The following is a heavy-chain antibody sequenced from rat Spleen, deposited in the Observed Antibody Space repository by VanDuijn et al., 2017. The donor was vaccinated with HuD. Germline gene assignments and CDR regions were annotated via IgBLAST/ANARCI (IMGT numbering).Heavy chain of an antibody. CDR2: IRYDGSGI. J-gene: IGHJ4*01. V-gene: IGHV5-29*01. Sequence: EVQLVESGGGLVQPGRSLKLSCAASGFTFRNSGMVWVRQAPTKGLEWVATIRYDGSGIYYRDSVKGRFTVSRDNAKSTLYLQMDSLRSEDTATYYCARERLDVMDAWGQGASVTVSS. CDR1: GFTFRNSG. CDR3: ARERLDVMDA.